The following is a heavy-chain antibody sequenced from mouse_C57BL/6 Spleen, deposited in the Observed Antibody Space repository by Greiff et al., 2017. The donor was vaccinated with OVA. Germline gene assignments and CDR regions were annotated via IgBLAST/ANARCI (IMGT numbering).Heavy chain of an antibody. D-gene: IGHD4-1*01. J-gene: IGHJ2*01. CDR2: INPSNGDT. Sequence: VQLQQSGTELVKPGASVKLSCKASGYTFTSYWMHWVKQRPGQGLEWIGNINPSNGDTNYNEKFKSKATLTVDKSSSTAYMQLSSLTSEDSAVYYCARQRGNWDVDYWGQGTTLTVSS. V-gene: IGHV1-53*01. CDR1: GYTFTSYW. CDR3: ARQRGNWDVDY.